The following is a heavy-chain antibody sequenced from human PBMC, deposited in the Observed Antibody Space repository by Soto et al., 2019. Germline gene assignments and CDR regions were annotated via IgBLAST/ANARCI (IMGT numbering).Heavy chain of an antibody. CDR1: GGTFSSYA. CDR3: ARDKLNSNIWKDPFDI. J-gene: IGHJ3*02. Sequence: SVKVSCKASGGTFSSYAISWVRQAPGQGLEWMGGIIPIFGTANYAQKFQGRVTMTRDTSTSTVYMELSSLRSEDTAVYYCARDKLNSNIWKDPFDIWGQGTLVTVSS. D-gene: IGHD6-13*01. V-gene: IGHV1-69*05. CDR2: IIPIFGTA.